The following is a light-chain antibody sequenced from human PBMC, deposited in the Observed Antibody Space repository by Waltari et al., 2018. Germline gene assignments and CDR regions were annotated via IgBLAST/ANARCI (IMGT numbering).Light chain of an antibody. V-gene: IGKV1-8*01. CDR2: AAS. CDR3: QQYYTYPRT. CDR1: QSVGSN. J-gene: IGKJ1*01. Sequence: TQSPGSLSLSPGDRATLSCRASQSVGSNSLAWYQQKSGKAPKLLIYAASTLQSGVPSRFSGSGSGTDFTLTISCLQSEDFAIYYCQQYYTYPRTFGQGTKVEV.